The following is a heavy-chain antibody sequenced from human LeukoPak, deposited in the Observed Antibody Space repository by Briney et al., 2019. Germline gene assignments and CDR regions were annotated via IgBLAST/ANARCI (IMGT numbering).Heavy chain of an antibody. CDR3: TKREGSMSGSYDYFDP. CDR1: GGSISGYY. J-gene: IGHJ5*02. CDR2: IHSNGYT. Sequence: SETLSLICTVSGGSISGYYWSWIRQPPGQGLEWIAYIHSNGYTNYYPSLKSRVTISVDTSKNQFSLKVTSVTAADTAMYYCTKREGSMSGSYDYFDPWGQGTLVTVS. D-gene: IGHD1-26*01. V-gene: IGHV4-4*09.